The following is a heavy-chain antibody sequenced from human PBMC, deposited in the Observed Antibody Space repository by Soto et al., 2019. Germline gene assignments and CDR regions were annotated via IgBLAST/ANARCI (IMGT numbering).Heavy chain of an antibody. D-gene: IGHD3-9*01. Sequence: QVQLVESGGGLVKPGGSLRLSCAASGFNFSDHYMNWIRQAPGKGLEWVSYISSSGGTIYYADSVKGRFTISRDNAKNSLYLQMNSLRAEDTAVYYCARAPFLTGYLDYWGQGTLVTVSS. CDR3: ARAPFLTGYLDY. CDR2: ISSSGGTI. V-gene: IGHV3-11*04. J-gene: IGHJ4*02. CDR1: GFNFSDHY.